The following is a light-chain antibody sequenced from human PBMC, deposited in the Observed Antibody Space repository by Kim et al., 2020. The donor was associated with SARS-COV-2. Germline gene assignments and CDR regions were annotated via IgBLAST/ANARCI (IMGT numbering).Light chain of an antibody. CDR2: YDR. Sequence: VAPGQTTTITCGGEKIGSKSVHWYQQRPGQAPILVISYDRDRPSGIPERISGSKSGNTATLTISRAEAGDEAEYYCQVWDNVSGVVFGGGTKLTVL. CDR3: QVWDNVSGVV. CDR1: KIGSKS. J-gene: IGLJ2*01. V-gene: IGLV3-21*01.